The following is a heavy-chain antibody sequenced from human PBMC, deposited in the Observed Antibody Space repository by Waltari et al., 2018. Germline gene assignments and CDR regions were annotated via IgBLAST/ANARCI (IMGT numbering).Heavy chain of an antibody. CDR1: GYTFTTYG. J-gene: IGHJ4*02. D-gene: IGHD3-3*01. V-gene: IGHV1-18*01. CDR3: ARVITISGVVVPSGYSDY. Sequence: QVQLVQSGPEVKKPGASVKVSCKASGYTFTTYGINWVRQAPGQGLEWMGWINTHNGNKNYAQKFQVRVTMTTDTSTSTAYMELRNLRSDDTAVYYCARVITISGVVVPSGYSDYWGQGTLVTVSS. CDR2: INTHNGNK.